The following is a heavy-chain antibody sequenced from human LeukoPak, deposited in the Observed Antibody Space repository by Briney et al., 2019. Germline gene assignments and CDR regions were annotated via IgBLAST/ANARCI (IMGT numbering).Heavy chain of an antibody. CDR2: IIPIFGTA. D-gene: IGHD3-22*01. CDR3: AKVGTWGTHSSGYYGGGFFDY. Sequence: SVKVSCKASGGTFSSYAISWVRQAPGQGLEWTGGIIPIFGTANYAQKCQGRVTITADESTSTAYMELSSLRSEDTAVYYCAKVGTWGTHSSGYYGGGFFDYWGQGTLVTVSS. J-gene: IGHJ4*02. CDR1: GGTFSSYA. V-gene: IGHV1-69*13.